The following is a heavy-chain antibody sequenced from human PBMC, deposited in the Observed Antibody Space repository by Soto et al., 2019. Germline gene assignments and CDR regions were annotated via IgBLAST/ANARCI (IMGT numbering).Heavy chain of an antibody. CDR1: GFTFSSYA. D-gene: IGHD3-9*01. Sequence: GGSLRLSCAASGFTFSSYAMSWVRQAPGKGLEWVSAISGSGGSTYYANSVKGRFIISRDNSKNTLYLQMNSLRAEDTAVYYCAKEMVGLRYFDWLPEPGNYYMDVWGKGTTVTVSS. CDR3: AKEMVGLRYFDWLPEPGNYYMDV. CDR2: ISGSGGST. V-gene: IGHV3-23*01. J-gene: IGHJ6*03.